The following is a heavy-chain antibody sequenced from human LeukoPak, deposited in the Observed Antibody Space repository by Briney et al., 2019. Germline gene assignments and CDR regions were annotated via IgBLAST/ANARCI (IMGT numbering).Heavy chain of an antibody. CDR3: ARDRGGSYYDY. J-gene: IGHJ4*02. Sequence: GSLRLPCAASGFTFSDHYMEWVRQAPGKGLEGVGRTRNKANSYTPEYAASVKGRSTISRDDSKNSLYLQMNSLKTEDTAVYYCARDRGGSYYDYWGQGTLVTVSS. CDR2: TRNKANSYTP. CDR1: GFTFSDHY. V-gene: IGHV3-72*01. D-gene: IGHD1-26*01.